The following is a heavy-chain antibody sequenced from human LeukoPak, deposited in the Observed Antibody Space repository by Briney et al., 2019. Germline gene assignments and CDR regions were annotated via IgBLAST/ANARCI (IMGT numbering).Heavy chain of an antibody. D-gene: IGHD1-7*01. V-gene: IGHV4-4*07. Sequence: SETLSLTCSVSGGSISGYYWTWIRQPAGKGLEWIGRVYTSGSTHYNPSLKTRPTMSVDTSKNQFSLKLNSVTAADTAVYYCARLITGTTTAFDIWGQGTVVTVSS. CDR3: ARLITGTTTAFDI. CDR1: GGSISGYY. J-gene: IGHJ3*02. CDR2: VYTSGST.